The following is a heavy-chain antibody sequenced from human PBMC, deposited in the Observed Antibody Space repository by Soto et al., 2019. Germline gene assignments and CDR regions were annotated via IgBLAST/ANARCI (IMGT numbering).Heavy chain of an antibody. CDR1: GFTFSSYD. CDR2: IGYSGGGT. J-gene: IGHJ6*02. D-gene: IGHD4-4*01. V-gene: IGHV3-23*01. Sequence: GGSLRLSFAASGFTFSSYDMSWVRQAPGKGLEWVGFIGYSGGGTYYAYSVKVRGTISRDNSKTTLYLQMNELRAEDTAIYYCVRHANLTTVTANVRSYYGLHXWGQATTVTVS. CDR3: VRHANLTTVTANVRSYYGLHX.